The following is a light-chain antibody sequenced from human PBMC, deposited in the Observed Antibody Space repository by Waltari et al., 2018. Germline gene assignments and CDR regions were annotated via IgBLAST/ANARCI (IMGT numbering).Light chain of an antibody. V-gene: IGKV4-1*01. J-gene: IGKJ1*01. CDR1: QSVLYSSNNKNY. Sequence: DIVMTQSPDSLAVSLGERATINCKSSQSVLYSSNNKNYLAWYQQKPGQPPKLLIYWASTRESGVPHRFSGSGSGTDFTHTISSLQAEDVAVYYCQQYYRTPQTFGQGTKVEIK. CDR3: QQYYRTPQT. CDR2: WAS.